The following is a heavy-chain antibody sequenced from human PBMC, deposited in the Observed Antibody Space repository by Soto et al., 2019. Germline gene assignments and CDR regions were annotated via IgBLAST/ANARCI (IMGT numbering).Heavy chain of an antibody. CDR3: ARGACSGGSCYPSDY. CDR1: GFTFSSYG. J-gene: IGHJ4*02. V-gene: IGHV3-48*02. CDR2: ISSSSSTI. D-gene: IGHD2-15*01. Sequence: GGSLRLSCAASGFTFSSYGMNWVRQAPGKGLEWVSYISSSSSTIYYADSVKGRFTISRDNAKNSLYLQMNSLRDEDTAVYYCARGACSGGSCYPSDYWGQGTLVTVSS.